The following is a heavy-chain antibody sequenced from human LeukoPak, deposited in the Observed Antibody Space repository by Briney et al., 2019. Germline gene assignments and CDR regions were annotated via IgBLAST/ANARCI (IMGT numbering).Heavy chain of an antibody. CDR2: VDHSGST. CDR3: ARPRGNRWPFDY. J-gene: IGHJ4*02. Sequence: PSETLSLTCGVAGGSFTDYDWTWIRQPPGKGLEWIGDVDHSGSTHYNPSLRGRVTVSIDTSKNQFSLKLTSVTAADTAIYYCARPRGNRWPFDYWGQGILVAVSS. V-gene: IGHV4-34*01. CDR1: GGSFTDYD. D-gene: IGHD2-15*01.